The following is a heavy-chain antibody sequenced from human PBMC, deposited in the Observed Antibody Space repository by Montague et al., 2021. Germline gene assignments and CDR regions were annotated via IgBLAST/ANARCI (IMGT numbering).Heavy chain of an antibody. CDR3: ARNLASAAPGAFDI. Sequence: SLRLSCAASGCSFSSYWMHWARQAPGKGLLWVSRITLDGSSTTFADSVKGRFTTSRDNAKATLYLQMNSLRVEDTAVYYCARNLASAAPGAFDIWGQGTMVTVSS. D-gene: IGHD6-13*01. CDR1: GCSFSSYW. J-gene: IGHJ3*02. CDR2: ITLDGSST. V-gene: IGHV3-74*01.